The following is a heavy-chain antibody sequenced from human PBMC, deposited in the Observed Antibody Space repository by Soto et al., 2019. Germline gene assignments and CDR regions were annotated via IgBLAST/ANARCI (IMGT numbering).Heavy chain of an antibody. CDR2: INPNSGGT. CDR1: GYTFTNYY. Sequence: QVQLVQSGAEVKKPGASVKVSCKASGYTFTNYYMHWVRQAPGQGLEWTGWINPNSGGTNYAQKFQGCVTMTRDTSISTAYMELSNLRSDDAAVYYCATTYYYGMDVWGQGTTVIVSS. V-gene: IGHV1-2*04. J-gene: IGHJ6*02. CDR3: ATTYYYGMDV.